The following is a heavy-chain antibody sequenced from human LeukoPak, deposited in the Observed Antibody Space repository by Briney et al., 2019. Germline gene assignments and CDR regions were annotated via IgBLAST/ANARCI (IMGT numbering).Heavy chain of an antibody. CDR1: GFTFSSYA. Sequence: GGSLRLSCAASGFTFSSYAMSWVRQAPGKGLEWVSAISGSGGGTYYADSVKGRFTISRDNSKNTLYLQMNSLRAEDTAVYFCAKDALDIVVVVAATLGSAFDIWGQGTMVTVSS. J-gene: IGHJ3*02. V-gene: IGHV3-23*01. CDR3: AKDALDIVVVVAATLGSAFDI. D-gene: IGHD2-15*01. CDR2: ISGSGGGT.